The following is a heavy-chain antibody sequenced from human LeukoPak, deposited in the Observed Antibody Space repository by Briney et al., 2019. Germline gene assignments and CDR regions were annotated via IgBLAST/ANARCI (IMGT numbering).Heavy chain of an antibody. CDR3: VKDWGNSGWSPFAF. CDR1: GFSFDISG. V-gene: IGHV3-64D*06. Sequence: GGSLRLSCSASGFSFDISGMHWVRQAPGKGLDYISSINKIGTTIYYADSVKGRFTISRDNSKNTLYLQMSSLRAEDTALYYCVKDWGNSGWSPFAFWGQGTLVTVSS. J-gene: IGHJ4*02. CDR2: INKIGTTI. D-gene: IGHD6-19*01.